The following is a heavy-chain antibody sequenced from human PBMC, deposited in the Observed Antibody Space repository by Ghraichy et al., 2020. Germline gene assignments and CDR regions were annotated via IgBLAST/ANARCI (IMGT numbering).Heavy chain of an antibody. J-gene: IGHJ4*02. V-gene: IGHV3-7*03. CDR1: GFTFRSYW. Sequence: GGSLRLSCAASGFTFRSYWMSWVRQAPGKGLEWVSDISRSGSDKYFADSVKGRFTISRDNAKNSLYLQMNSLGDEDTALYYCAVPYSRYDVGQFEWWGQGTLVTVSS. CDR2: ISRSGSDK. CDR3: AVPYSRYDVGQFEW. D-gene: IGHD5-12*01.